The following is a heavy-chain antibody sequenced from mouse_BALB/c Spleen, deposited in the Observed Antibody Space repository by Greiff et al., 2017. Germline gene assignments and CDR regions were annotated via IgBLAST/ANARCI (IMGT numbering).Heavy chain of an antibody. CDR3: ARSRYDDGFYYAMDY. CDR1: GYTFTSYW. J-gene: IGHJ4*01. CDR2: INPSTGYT. V-gene: IGHV1-7*01. D-gene: IGHD2-14*01. Sequence: QVQLQQSGAELAKPGASVKMSCKASGYTFTSYWMHWVKQRPGQGLEWIGYINPSTGYTEYNQKFKDKATLTADKSSSTAYMQLSSLTSEDSAVYYCARSRYDDGFYYAMDYWGQGTSVTVSS.